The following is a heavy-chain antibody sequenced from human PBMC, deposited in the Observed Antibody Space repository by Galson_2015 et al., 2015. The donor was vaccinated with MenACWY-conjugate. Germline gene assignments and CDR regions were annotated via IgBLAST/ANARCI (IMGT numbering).Heavy chain of an antibody. J-gene: IGHJ4*02. Sequence: ETLSLTCTVSGGSITSSNYYWGWIRQPPGKGLEWIGSMYYSGRTYYNASLKSRIAISVDTSKKQFSLRLSSVTAADTAMYYCVRRYCSGGSCHIFDSWGQGIMVIVSS. CDR2: MYYSGRT. CDR3: VRRYCSGGSCHIFDS. D-gene: IGHD2-15*01. CDR1: GGSITSSNYY. V-gene: IGHV4-39*07.